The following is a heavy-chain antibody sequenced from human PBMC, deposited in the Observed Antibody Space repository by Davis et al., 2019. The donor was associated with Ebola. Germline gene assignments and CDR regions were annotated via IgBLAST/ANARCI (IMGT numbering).Heavy chain of an antibody. V-gene: IGHV3-23*01. CDR3: ARGDMNTMRYFDY. CDR2: ISGSGGST. CDR1: EFIFRNYA. Sequence: PGGSLRPSCAAPEFIFRNYAMNWVRQAPGKGLEWVSAISGSGGSTYYADSVKGRFTIPRDNPKNTLYLQMNSLRAEDTALYYCARGDMNTMRYFDYWGQGTLVTVSS. J-gene: IGHJ4*02. D-gene: IGHD3-16*01.